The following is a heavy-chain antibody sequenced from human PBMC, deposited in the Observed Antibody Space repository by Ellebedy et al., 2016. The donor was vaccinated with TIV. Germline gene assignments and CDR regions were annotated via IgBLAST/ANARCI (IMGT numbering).Heavy chain of an antibody. CDR2: INHYGIT. CDR3: VRARHSYGFEWFDT. D-gene: IGHD5-18*01. CDR1: GGSFSGYF. V-gene: IGHV4-34*01. Sequence: SETLSLTXAVYGGSFSGYFWSWIRQSPGKGLEWIGEINHYGITNYNPSLKSRVTISVDTSKNQFSLKLNSMTAADTAVYFCVRARHSYGFEWFDTWGQGILVNVSS. J-gene: IGHJ5*02.